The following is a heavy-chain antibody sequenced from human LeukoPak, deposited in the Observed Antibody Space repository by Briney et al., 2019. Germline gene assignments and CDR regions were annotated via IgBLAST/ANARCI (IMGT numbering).Heavy chain of an antibody. CDR2: IRSKSNSYAT. Sequence: GGSLRLSCAASGFTFSGSAMHWVRQASGKGLEWVGRIRSKSNSYATAYAASVKGTFTISRDDSKNTAYLQMNSLKTEDTAVYYCTRRWFDPWGQGTLVTVSS. CDR3: TRRWFDP. J-gene: IGHJ5*02. V-gene: IGHV3-73*01. CDR1: GFTFSGSA.